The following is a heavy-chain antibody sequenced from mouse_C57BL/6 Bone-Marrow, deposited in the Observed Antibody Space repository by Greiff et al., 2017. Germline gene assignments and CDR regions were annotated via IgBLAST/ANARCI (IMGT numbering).Heavy chain of an antibody. Sequence: QVQLQQPGAELVKPGASVKLSCKASGYTFTSYWMQWVKQRPGQGLEWIGEIDPSDSYTNYNQKFKGKATLTVDTSSSTAYMKLNSLTSEDSAVYYGAREDYGSTFDVWGTGTTVTVSS. V-gene: IGHV1-50*01. D-gene: IGHD1-1*01. CDR1: GYTFTSYW. CDR2: IDPSDSYT. J-gene: IGHJ1*03. CDR3: AREDYGSTFDV.